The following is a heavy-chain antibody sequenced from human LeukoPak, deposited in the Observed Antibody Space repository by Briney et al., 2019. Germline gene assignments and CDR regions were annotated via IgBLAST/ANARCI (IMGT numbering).Heavy chain of an antibody. CDR3: AKERDYGPADY. D-gene: IGHD4/OR15-4a*01. J-gene: IGHJ4*02. V-gene: IGHV3-23*01. CDR1: GFIFNKHA. Sequence: GGSLRLSCAASGFIFNKHAMSWVHQAPGKGLEWVSGLSGSGGSTDYADSVKGRFTVSRDNSKNTLFLQMNSLRAEDTAIYYCAKERDYGPADYWGQGTLVTVSS. CDR2: LSGSGGST.